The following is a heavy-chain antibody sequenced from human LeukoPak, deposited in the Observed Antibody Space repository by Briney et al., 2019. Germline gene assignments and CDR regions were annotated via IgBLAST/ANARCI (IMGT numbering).Heavy chain of an antibody. CDR3: TRALSGWWDFDY. CDR2: IRSKAYGGTT. D-gene: IGHD6-19*01. V-gene: IGHV3-49*03. J-gene: IGHJ4*02. Sequence: SLRLSCTASGFTFGNYAMSWFRQAPGKGLEWVGFIRSKAYGGTTEYAASVKGRFTISRDDSKTIAYLQMNSLKTEDTAVFYCTRALSGWWDFDYWGQGTLVTVSS. CDR1: GFTFGNYA.